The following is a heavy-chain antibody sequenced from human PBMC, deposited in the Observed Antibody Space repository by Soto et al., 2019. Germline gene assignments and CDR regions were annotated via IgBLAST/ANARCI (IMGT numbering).Heavy chain of an antibody. Sequence: EVQLLESGGGLVQPGGSLRLSCAASGFTFSSYAMSWVRQAPGKGLEWVSSISGSGGTTYYADSVKGRFTISRDNSKNTLYLQMNSLRAEDTAVYYCAKGFYSDVSGYFGPWGQGTLVTVSS. D-gene: IGHD3-22*01. CDR2: ISGSGGTT. V-gene: IGHV3-23*01. CDR1: GFTFSSYA. CDR3: AKGFYSDVSGYFGP. J-gene: IGHJ5*02.